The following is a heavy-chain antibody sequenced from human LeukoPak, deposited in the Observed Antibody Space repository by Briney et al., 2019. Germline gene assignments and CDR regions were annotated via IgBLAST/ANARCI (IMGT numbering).Heavy chain of an antibody. D-gene: IGHD5-12*01. CDR1: GFTFSTYA. J-gene: IGHJ4*02. CDR3: ARDTSGYDSFDY. V-gene: IGHV3-23*01. Sequence: GGSLRLSCAASGFTFSTYAMTWVRQAPGRGLEWISGISDSGARTSYTGSVKGRFTISRDNSKNTLYLQMNSLRAEDTAVYYCARDTSGYDSFDYWGQGTLVTVSS. CDR2: ISDSGART.